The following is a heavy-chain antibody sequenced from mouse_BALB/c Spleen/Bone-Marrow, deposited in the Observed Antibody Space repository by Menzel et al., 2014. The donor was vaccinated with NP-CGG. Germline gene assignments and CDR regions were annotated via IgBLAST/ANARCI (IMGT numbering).Heavy chain of an antibody. V-gene: IGHV14-3*02. CDR3: ARLVLLSY. J-gene: IGHJ3*01. Sequence: EVQPQKPGGEPVKPGAAVKPSCTASGFNFKDTYMHWVKQRPEQGLEWIGRIDPADGNTKYDPKFQGKATITADTSSNTAYLQLSSLTSEDTAVYYCARLVLLSYWGRELLVSVS. CDR2: IDPADGNT. CDR1: GFNFKDTY.